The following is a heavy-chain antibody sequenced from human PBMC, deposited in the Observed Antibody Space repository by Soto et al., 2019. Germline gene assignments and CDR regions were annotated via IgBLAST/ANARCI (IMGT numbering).Heavy chain of an antibody. J-gene: IGHJ4*02. CDR1: GCSVSSGSFC. CDR3: ARGLYSSGWYAIDY. Sequence: XETLSLTCAVSGCSVSSGSFCWSWIRQPPGKGLEWIGYIYYSGSTNYNPSLKSRVTISVDTSKNQFSLKLSSVTAADTAVYYCARGLYSSGWYAIDYWGQGTLVTVSS. V-gene: IGHV4-61*01. D-gene: IGHD6-19*01. CDR2: IYYSGST.